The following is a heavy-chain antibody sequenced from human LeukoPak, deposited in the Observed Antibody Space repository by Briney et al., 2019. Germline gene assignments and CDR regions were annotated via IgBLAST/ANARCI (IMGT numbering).Heavy chain of an antibody. CDR3: ARGGKCSDGKCYLIDY. Sequence: GRSLRLSCAASGFIFMNYAMHWVRQAPGKGLEWVAIMSFDGSHERYGDSVKGRFTLSRDNSKNTLYLQINSLRTEDTAVYYCARGGKCSDGKCYLIDYWGQGTLVTVSS. J-gene: IGHJ4*02. CDR2: MSFDGSHE. V-gene: IGHV3-30*04. CDR1: GFIFMNYA. D-gene: IGHD2-15*01.